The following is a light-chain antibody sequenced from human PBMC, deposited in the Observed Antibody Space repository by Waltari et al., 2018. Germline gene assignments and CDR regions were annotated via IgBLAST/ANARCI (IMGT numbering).Light chain of an antibody. Sequence: QLVLTQSPSASASPGASVKPTCTLSSGHSNNVIPWHHQRPEKGPRYLMKVNSDGSHNKGDEIPDCFSGSSSGAERYLTISSLQSEDDADYFCQTGGHGTWVFGGGTKLTVL. J-gene: IGLJ3*02. CDR3: QTGGHGTWV. CDR2: VNSDGSH. V-gene: IGLV4-69*01. CDR1: SGHSNNV.